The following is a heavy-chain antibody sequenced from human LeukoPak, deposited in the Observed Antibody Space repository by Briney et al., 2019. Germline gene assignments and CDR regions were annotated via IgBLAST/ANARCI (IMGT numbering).Heavy chain of an antibody. V-gene: IGHV1-8*01. J-gene: IGHJ4*02. CDR2: MNPNSGNT. D-gene: IGHD6-13*01. CDR1: GYTVTSYD. Sequence: GASVKVSCKASGYTVTSYDINWVRQATGQGLEWMGWMNPNSGNTGYAQKFQGRVTMTRNTSISTAYMEPSSLRSEDTAVYYCARGYGLAAGTEFYDYWGQGTLVTVSS. CDR3: ARGYGLAAGTEFYDY.